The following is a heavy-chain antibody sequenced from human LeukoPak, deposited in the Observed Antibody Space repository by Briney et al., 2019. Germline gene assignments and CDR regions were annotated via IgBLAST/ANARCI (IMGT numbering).Heavy chain of an antibody. CDR3: ARRLYSSSWYWFDP. Sequence: ASVKVPCKASGYTFTGYYMYWVRQAPGQGLEWMGRINPNSGGTNYAQKLQGRVTMTTDTSTSTAYMELRSLRSDDTAVYYCARRLYSSSWYWFDPWGQGTLVTVSS. D-gene: IGHD6-13*01. V-gene: IGHV1-2*06. CDR2: INPNSGGT. CDR1: GYTFTGYY. J-gene: IGHJ5*02.